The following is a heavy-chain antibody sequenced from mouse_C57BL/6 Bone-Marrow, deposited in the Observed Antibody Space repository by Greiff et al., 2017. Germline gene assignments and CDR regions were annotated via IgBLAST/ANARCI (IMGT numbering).Heavy chain of an antibody. CDR2: IYPGSGST. CDR3: ARWRWLLPY. V-gene: IGHV1-55*01. CDR1: GYTFTSYW. D-gene: IGHD2-3*01. J-gene: IGHJ2*01. Sequence: VQLQQPGAELVKPGASVTMSCKASGYTFTSYWITWVKQRPGQGLEWIGDIYPGSGSTNYHETFKSKATLTVDTSSTTAYMQLSSLTAEDSAVYYCARWRWLLPYWGQGTTLTVSS.